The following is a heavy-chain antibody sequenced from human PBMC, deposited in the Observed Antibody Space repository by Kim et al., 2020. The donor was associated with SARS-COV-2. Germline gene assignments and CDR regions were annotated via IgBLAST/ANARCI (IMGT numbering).Heavy chain of an antibody. Sequence: SETLSLTCTVSGGSISSSSYYWGWIRQPPGKGLEWIGSIYYSGSTYYNPSLKSRVTISVDTSKNQFSLKLSSVTAADTAVYYCAGRTYYYYSSGYGLFDPWGQGTLVTVSS. CDR1: GGSISSSSYY. J-gene: IGHJ5*02. V-gene: IGHV4-39*01. D-gene: IGHD3-22*01. CDR2: IYYSGST. CDR3: AGRTYYYYSSGYGLFDP.